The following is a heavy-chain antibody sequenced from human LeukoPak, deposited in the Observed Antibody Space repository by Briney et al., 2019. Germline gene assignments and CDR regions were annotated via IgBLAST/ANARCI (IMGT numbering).Heavy chain of an antibody. CDR3: AKPRRLVYWNDAFDI. CDR2: ISSSTSNI. CDR1: GFTFSTYS. D-gene: IGHD1-1*01. V-gene: IGHV3-48*01. J-gene: IGHJ3*02. Sequence: GGSLRLSCAASGFTFSTYSMNWVRQAPGKGLEWVSHISSSTSNIYYADSVKGRFTISRDNAKNTLYLQMNSLRAEDTAVYYCAKPRRLVYWNDAFDIWGQGTMVTVSS.